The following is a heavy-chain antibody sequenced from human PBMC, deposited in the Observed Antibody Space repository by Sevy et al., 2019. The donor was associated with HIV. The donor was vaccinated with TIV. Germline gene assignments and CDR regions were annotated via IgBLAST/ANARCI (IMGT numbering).Heavy chain of an antibody. V-gene: IGHV3-30-3*01. Sequence: GGSLRFSCAASGFIFSSYAMHWVRQAPGKGLEWVALVSYDGSNKYYADSVKGRFTISRDNSKNTLFLQMNSLRGEDTAVYYCARGLRDLDYWGQGTLVTVSS. CDR1: GFIFSSYA. D-gene: IGHD3-16*01. CDR2: VSYDGSNK. CDR3: ARGLRDLDY. J-gene: IGHJ4*02.